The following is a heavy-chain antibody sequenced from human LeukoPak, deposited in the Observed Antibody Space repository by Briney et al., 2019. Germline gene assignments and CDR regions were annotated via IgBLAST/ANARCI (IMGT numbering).Heavy chain of an antibody. CDR2: IIPILGIA. J-gene: IGHJ6*02. Sequence: SVKVSCKASGGTFSSYAISWVRQAPGQGLEWMGRIIPILGIANYAQKFQGRVTITADKSASTAYMELSSLRSEDTAVYYCARAYGSPQRGMDVWGQGTTVTVSS. D-gene: IGHD3-10*01. CDR1: GGTFSSYA. V-gene: IGHV1-69*04. CDR3: ARAYGSPQRGMDV.